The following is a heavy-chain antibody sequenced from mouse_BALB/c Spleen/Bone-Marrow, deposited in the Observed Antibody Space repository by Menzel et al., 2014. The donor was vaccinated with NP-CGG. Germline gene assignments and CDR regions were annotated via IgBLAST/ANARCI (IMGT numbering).Heavy chain of an antibody. D-gene: IGHD2-3*01. Sequence: DVKLVESGAELVKPGASVKLSCTASGSNIKDTYMHWVKQRPEQGLEWIGRIDPANGNTKYDPKFQGKATITADTSSNTAYLQLSSLTSEDTAVYYCARDGYYVYYYAMDYWGQGTSVTVSS. J-gene: IGHJ4*01. CDR1: GSNIKDTY. V-gene: IGHV14-3*02. CDR3: ARDGYYVYYYAMDY. CDR2: IDPANGNT.